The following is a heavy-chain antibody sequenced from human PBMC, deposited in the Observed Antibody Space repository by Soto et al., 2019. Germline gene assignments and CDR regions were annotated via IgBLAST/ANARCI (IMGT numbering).Heavy chain of an antibody. CDR1: GFTFSSYS. J-gene: IGHJ4*02. V-gene: IGHV3-48*01. CDR2: IGGSSSTI. Sequence: GGSLRLSCAASGFTFSSYSMSWVRQGPGKGLEWVSYIGGSSSTIYYADSVKGRFTISRDNGKNSLFLQMKSLRAEDTAVYYCATFDYDFWSGYYGWGQGTLVTVSS. CDR3: ATFDYDFWSGYYG. D-gene: IGHD3-3*01.